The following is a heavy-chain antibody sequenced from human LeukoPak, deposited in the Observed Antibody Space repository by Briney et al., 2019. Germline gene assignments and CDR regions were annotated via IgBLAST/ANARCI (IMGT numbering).Heavy chain of an antibody. D-gene: IGHD6-19*01. CDR3: ARSRYSSGRGAFES. V-gene: IGHV3-23*01. J-gene: IGHJ4*02. CDR1: GFTFSSYG. CDR2: ISGSGGST. Sequence: PGGSLRLSCAASGFTFSSYGMSWVRQAPGKGLEWVSAISGSGGSTYYADSVKGRFTISRDNSKNTLYLQMNSLRAEDTAVYYCARSRYSSGRGAFESWGQGTLVTVSS.